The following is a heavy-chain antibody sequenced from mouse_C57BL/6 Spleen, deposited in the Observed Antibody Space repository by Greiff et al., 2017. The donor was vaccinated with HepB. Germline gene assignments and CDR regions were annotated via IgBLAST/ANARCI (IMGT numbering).Heavy chain of an antibody. CDR3: ARVGDYDVSWFAY. CDR2: INPNNGGT. V-gene: IGHV1-22*01. CDR1: GYTFTDYN. D-gene: IGHD2-4*01. J-gene: IGHJ3*01. Sequence: VQLQQSGPELVKPGASVKMSCKASGYTFTDYNMHWVKQSHGKSLEWIGYINPNNGGTSYNQKFKGKATLTVNKSSSTAYMELRSLTSEDSAVYYCARVGDYDVSWFAYWGQGTLVTVAA.